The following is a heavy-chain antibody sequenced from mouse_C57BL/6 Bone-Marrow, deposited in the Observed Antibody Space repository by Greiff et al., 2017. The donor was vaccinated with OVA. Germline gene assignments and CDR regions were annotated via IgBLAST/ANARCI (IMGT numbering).Heavy chain of an antibody. CDR2: INPNNGGT. D-gene: IGHD4-1*01. CDR1: GYTFTDYY. Sequence: VQLQQSGPELVKPGASVKISCKASGYTFTDYYMNWVKQSHGKSLEWIGDINPNNGGTSYNQKFKGKATLTVDKSSSTAYMELRSLTSEDSAVYYCETELTGTYAMGYWGQGTSVTVSS. CDR3: ETELTGTYAMGY. V-gene: IGHV1-26*01. J-gene: IGHJ4*01.